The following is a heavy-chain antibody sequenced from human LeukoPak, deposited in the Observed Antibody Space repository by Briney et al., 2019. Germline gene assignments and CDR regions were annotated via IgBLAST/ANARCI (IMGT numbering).Heavy chain of an antibody. CDR3: ARAEQWLATVT. Sequence: GGSLRLSCAASGFTFSSYGMHWVRQAPGKGLEWVAVISYDGSDKYYADSVKGRFTISRDNAKNSLYLQMNSLRAEDTAVYYCARAEQWLATVTWGQGTLVTVSS. J-gene: IGHJ4*02. CDR2: ISYDGSDK. V-gene: IGHV3-30*03. D-gene: IGHD6-19*01. CDR1: GFTFSSYG.